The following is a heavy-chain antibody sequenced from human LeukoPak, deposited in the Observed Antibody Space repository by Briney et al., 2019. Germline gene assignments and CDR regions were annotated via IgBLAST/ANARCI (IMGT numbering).Heavy chain of an antibody. Sequence: ASVKVSCKASGGTFSSYAISWVRQAPGQGLEWMGGIIPIFGTTNYAQKFQGRVTITADESTSTAYMELSSLRSEDTAVYYCARWAGYYFWFDPWGQGTLVTVSS. V-gene: IGHV1-69*13. D-gene: IGHD3-16*01. CDR2: IIPIFGTT. J-gene: IGHJ5*02. CDR1: GGTFSSYA. CDR3: ARWAGYYFWFDP.